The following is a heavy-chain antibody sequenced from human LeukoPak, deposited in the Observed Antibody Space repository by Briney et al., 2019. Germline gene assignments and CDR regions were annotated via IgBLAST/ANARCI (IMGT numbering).Heavy chain of an antibody. CDR3: ASLGYQRDY. V-gene: IGHV3-21*01. J-gene: IGHJ4*02. D-gene: IGHD2-15*01. CDR2: ISSSGGDI. CDR1: GFTFSTYS. Sequence: PGGSLRLSCAASGFTFSTYSMHWVRQAPGRGLEWVSSISSSGGDIYYADSVKGRFTISRDNAENSLYLQMNSLRAEDTAVYYCASLGYQRDYWGQGTLVTVSS.